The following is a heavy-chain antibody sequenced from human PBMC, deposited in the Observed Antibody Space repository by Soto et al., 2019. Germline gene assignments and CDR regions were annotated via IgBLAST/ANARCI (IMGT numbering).Heavy chain of an antibody. Sequence: KPSETLSLTCTVSGGSISSGGYYWSWIRQPPGKGLEWIGYIYYSGSTNYNPSLKSRVTISVDTSKNQFSLKLSSVTAADTAVYYCARLGAQEIDPWGQGTLVTVSS. V-gene: IGHV4-61*08. CDR1: GGSISSGGYY. J-gene: IGHJ5*02. CDR2: IYYSGST. D-gene: IGHD3-16*01. CDR3: ARLGAQEIDP.